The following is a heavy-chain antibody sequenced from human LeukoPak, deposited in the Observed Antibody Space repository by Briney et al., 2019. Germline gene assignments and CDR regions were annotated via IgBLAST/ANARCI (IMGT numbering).Heavy chain of an antibody. CDR3: ASYSSGYMAEFDY. V-gene: IGHV3-11*04. J-gene: IGHJ4*02. CDR2: ISSSGSTI. D-gene: IGHD3-22*01. CDR1: GFTFSDYY. Sequence: GGSLRLSCAASGFTFSDYYMSWIRQAPGKGLEWVSYISSSGSTIYYADSVKGRFTISRDNAKNSLYLQMNSLRAEDTAVYYCASYSSGYMAEFDYWGQGTLVTVSS.